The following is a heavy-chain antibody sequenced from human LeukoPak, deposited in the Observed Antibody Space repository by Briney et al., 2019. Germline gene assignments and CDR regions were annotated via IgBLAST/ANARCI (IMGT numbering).Heavy chain of an antibody. CDR1: GGSISNNNYY. CDR2: IYYSGSP. V-gene: IGHV4-39*07. CDR3: ARFTRSGWLFDF. J-gene: IGHJ4*02. Sequence: PSETLSLTCTVSGGSISNNNYYWAWIRQPPGKGLECIGSIYYSGSPYYNPSLKSRVTISLDTSKNQFSLKLSSVTAADTAVYYCARFTRSGWLFDFWGQGTLVTVSS. D-gene: IGHD6-19*01.